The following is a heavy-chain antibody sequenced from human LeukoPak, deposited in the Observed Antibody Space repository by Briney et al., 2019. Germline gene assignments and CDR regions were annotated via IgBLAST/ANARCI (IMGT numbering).Heavy chain of an antibody. CDR3: AREMARYYYYGMDV. CDR1: GFTSSSYS. J-gene: IGHJ6*02. D-gene: IGHD2-8*01. CDR2: IYSGGST. Sequence: GGSLRLSCAASGFTSSSYSMNWVRQAPGKGLEWVSVIYSGGSTYYADSVKGRFTISRDNSKNTLYLQMNSLRAEDTAVYYCAREMARYYYYGMDVWGQGTTVTVSS. V-gene: IGHV3-66*01.